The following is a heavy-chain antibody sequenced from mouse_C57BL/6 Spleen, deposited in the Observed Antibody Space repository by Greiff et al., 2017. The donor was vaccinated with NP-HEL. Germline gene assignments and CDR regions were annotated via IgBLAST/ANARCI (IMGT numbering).Heavy chain of an antibody. CDR3: ARDEDDYDLFAY. D-gene: IGHD2-4*01. CDR2: ISDGGSYT. Sequence: DVKLVESGGGLVKPGGSLKLSCAASGFTFSSYAMSWVRQTPEKRLEWVATISDGGSYTYYPDNVKGRFTSSRDNAKNNLYLQMSHLKSEDTAMYYCARDEDDYDLFAYWGQGTLVTVSA. J-gene: IGHJ3*01. V-gene: IGHV5-4*03. CDR1: GFTFSSYA.